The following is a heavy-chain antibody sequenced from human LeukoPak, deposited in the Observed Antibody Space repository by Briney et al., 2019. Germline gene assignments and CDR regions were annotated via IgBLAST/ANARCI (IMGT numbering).Heavy chain of an antibody. Sequence: ASVKVSCKASGYTFTSYGSSGVRQAPGQGVEWMGWINPNSGATNYAQKFRGRVAMTRDTSISTASMDLSSLNPDATALYYCARDSCSGGGCHYWYFALWGRGTLVTVSS. CDR3: ARDSCSGGGCHYWYFAL. V-gene: IGHV1-2*02. CDR1: GYTFTSYG. D-gene: IGHD2-15*01. J-gene: IGHJ2*01. CDR2: INPNSGAT.